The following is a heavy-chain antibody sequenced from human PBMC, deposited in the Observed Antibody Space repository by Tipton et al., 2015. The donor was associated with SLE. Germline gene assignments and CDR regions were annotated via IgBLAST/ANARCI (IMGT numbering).Heavy chain of an antibody. CDR2: ANRNEGT. CDR1: LYSIGSGFY. V-gene: IGHV4-38-2*02. D-gene: IGHD7-27*01. Sequence: TLSLTCTVSLYSIGSGFYWDWVRQAPGKGLEWIGYANRNEGTKIKSSLERRVTISLDASRSQFSLRLSSVTAADTAVYYCARDPNGGYGSFDYWGLGALVTVSS. CDR3: ARDPNGGYGSFDY. J-gene: IGHJ4*02.